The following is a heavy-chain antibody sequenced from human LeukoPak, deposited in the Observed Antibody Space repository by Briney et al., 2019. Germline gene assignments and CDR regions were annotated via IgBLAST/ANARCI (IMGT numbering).Heavy chain of an antibody. CDR1: GGSISSYY. Sequence: KPSETLSLTCTVSGGSISSYYWSWIRQPAGKGLEWIGRIYTSESTDYNPSLKSRVTMSVAMSTSQFSLRLTSVTAADTAVYYCAREGDYGDYSKSFYYMDVWGKGTAVTVSS. D-gene: IGHD4-17*01. J-gene: IGHJ6*03. V-gene: IGHV4-4*07. CDR2: IYTSEST. CDR3: AREGDYGDYSKSFYYMDV.